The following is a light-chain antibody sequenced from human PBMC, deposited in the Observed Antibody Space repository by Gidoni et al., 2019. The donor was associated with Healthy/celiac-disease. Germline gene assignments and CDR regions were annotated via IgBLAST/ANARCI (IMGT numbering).Light chain of an antibody. CDR1: SSDVGSYNL. V-gene: IGLV2-23*01. J-gene: IGLJ3*02. CDR3: CSYAGSSTWV. CDR2: EGS. Sequence: QSALTQPASVSASPGQSITISCTGTSSDVGSYNLVSWYQQHPGKAPKLMIYEGSKRPSGVSNRFSGSKSGNTASLTISGIQAEDEADYYGCSYAGSSTWVFGGGTKLTVL.